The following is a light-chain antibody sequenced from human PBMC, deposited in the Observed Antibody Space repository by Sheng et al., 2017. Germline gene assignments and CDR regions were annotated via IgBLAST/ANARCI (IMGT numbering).Light chain of an antibody. V-gene: IGKV3D-20*02. CDR3: QQRANWPPIT. J-gene: IGKJ4*01. CDR1: QSVTSNY. CDR2: GTS. Sequence: EIVLTQSPGTLSLSPGERATLSCRASQSVTSNYLAWYQQKPGQAPRLLIYGTSNRATGIPDRFSGSGSATDFTLTISRLEPEDFAVYYCQQRANWPPITFGGGTKVEIK.